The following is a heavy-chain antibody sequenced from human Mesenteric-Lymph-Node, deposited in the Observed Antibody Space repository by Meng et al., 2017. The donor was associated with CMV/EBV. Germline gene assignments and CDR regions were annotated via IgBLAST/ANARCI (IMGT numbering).Heavy chain of an antibody. J-gene: IGHJ4*02. Sequence: GESLKISCAASGFTFSSYSMNWVRQAPGKGLEWVSYISSSSSTIYYADSVKGRFTISRDNAKNSLYLQMNSLRAEDTAVYYCARGVYSGYDFLYGRTDLLDYWGQGTLVTVSS. V-gene: IGHV3-48*04. CDR2: ISSSSSTI. CDR3: ARGVYSGYDFLYGRTDLLDY. CDR1: GFTFSSYS. D-gene: IGHD5-12*01.